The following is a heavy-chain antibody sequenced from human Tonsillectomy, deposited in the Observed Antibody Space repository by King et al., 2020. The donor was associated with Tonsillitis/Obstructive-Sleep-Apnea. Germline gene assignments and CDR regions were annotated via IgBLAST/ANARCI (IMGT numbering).Heavy chain of an antibody. D-gene: IGHD2-2*01. CDR1: GGSISSSSYY. CDR2: IYYSGST. V-gene: IGHV4-39*01. J-gene: IGHJ6*03. CDR3: ARRGCSSTSCYFPFNYYYYYMDV. Sequence: QLQESGPGLVKPSETLSLTCTVSGGSISSSSYYWGWIRQPPGKGLEWIGSIYYSGSTYYNPSLKSRVTISVDTSKNQFSLKLSSVTAADTAVYYCARRGCSSTSCYFPFNYYYYYMDVWGKGTTVTVSS.